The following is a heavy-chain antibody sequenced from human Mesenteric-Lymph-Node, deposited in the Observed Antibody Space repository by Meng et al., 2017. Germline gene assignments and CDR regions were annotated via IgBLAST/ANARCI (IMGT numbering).Heavy chain of an antibody. Sequence: GESLKISCAASGFTFNNAWLSWVRQAPGKGLEWVGRIKSKTDGGTTDYATPVKGRFTVSRDDSKNTLYLQMNSLKTEDTAVYYCAKSEFIYDILTGYSVDRHYYYYYGMDVWGQGNTVNGAS. CDR1: GFTFNNAW. CDR3: AKSEFIYDILTGYSVDRHYYYYYGMDV. V-gene: IGHV3-15*01. CDR2: IKSKTDGGTT. J-gene: IGHJ6*02. D-gene: IGHD3-9*01.